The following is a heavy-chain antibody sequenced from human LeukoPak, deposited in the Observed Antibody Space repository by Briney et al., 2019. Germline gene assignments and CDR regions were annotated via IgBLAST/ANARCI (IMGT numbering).Heavy chain of an antibody. J-gene: IGHJ4*02. CDR2: IKPDGSAE. CDR1: GFTFSSNW. CDR3: TRGSPGYSSSWLDF. V-gene: IGHV3-7*01. Sequence: GSLRLSCATSGFTFSSNWMSWVRHAPGRGLDWAANIKPDGSAEYYAASVKGRFTVSRDNAKNSLYLQMNSLRVEDTAIYYCTRGSPGYSSSWLDFWGQGILVTVSS. D-gene: IGHD6-13*01.